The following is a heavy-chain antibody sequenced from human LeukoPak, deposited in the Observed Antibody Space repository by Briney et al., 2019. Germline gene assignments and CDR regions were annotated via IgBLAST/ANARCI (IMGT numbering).Heavy chain of an antibody. CDR2: IYTSGST. Sequence: SETLSLTCTVSGGSISSYYWSWIRQPPGKGLEWIGHIYTSGSTNYNPSLKSRVTISVDKSKNQFSLKLSSVTAADTAVYYCARETGFYYFDYWGQGTLVTVSS. CDR3: ARETGFYYFDY. D-gene: IGHD2/OR15-2a*01. J-gene: IGHJ4*02. V-gene: IGHV4-4*07. CDR1: GGSISSYY.